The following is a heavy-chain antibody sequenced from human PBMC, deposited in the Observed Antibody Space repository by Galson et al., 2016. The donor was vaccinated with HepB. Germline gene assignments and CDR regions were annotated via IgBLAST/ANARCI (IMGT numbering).Heavy chain of an antibody. J-gene: IGHJ4*02. CDR2: IRSKTNNYAT. CDR3: TRHLSDY. CDR1: GFDFSVSA. V-gene: IGHV3-73*01. Sequence: SLRLSCAASGFDFSVSAMHWVRQASGKGLEWVGRIRSKTNNYATAYAASVTGRFTISRDDSKNTAYLQMNSLKTEDTAVYYCTRHLSDYWGQGTMVTVSS.